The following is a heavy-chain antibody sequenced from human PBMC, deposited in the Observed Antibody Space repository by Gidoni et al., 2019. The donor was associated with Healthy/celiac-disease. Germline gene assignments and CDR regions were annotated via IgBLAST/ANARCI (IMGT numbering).Heavy chain of an antibody. CDR2: ITSNTDVGTT. CDR3: PTDLQC. CDR1: GFTFSNAW. Sequence: EVQLVECGGGLGKPGGALRIAGAASGFTFSNAWMSWVRQAPGTGLVWVGRITSNTDVGTTAYAAPVTGIFPISRAHSTNTLSLHMNSLNTEDSAVYYCPTDLQCWGQGTLVTVSS. V-gene: IGHV3-15*01. J-gene: IGHJ4*02. D-gene: IGHD4-4*01.